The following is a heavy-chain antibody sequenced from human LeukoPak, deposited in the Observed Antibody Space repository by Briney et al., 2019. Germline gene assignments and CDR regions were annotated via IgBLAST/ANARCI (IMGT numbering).Heavy chain of an antibody. CDR2: INPKNGGT. CDR1: GYRLIAYY. J-gene: IGHJ4*02. V-gene: IGHV1-2*02. D-gene: IGHD6-19*01. Sequence: GASVRVSCEASGYRLIAYYMHWVRQAPGQGLEWMGWINPKNGGTTYAQQFQGRVSMTRDTSTGTVYMELSSLRSDDTAVYYCARDFSAGWFFDLWGQGALVIVSA. CDR3: ARDFSAGWFFDL.